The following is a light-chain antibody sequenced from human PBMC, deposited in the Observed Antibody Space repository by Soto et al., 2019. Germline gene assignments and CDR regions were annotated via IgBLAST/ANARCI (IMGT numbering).Light chain of an antibody. CDR2: EVD. V-gene: IGLV2-14*01. CDR1: SSDVGGYNY. J-gene: IGLJ2*01. CDR3: TSYTRRSTVV. Sequence: QSALTQPASVSGSPGQSITISCTGTSSDVGGYNYVSWYQQHPGKAPKLMIYEVDNRPSGVSNRFSASKSGNTASLTISGLQAEDEADYYCTSYTRRSTVVFGGGTKLTVL.